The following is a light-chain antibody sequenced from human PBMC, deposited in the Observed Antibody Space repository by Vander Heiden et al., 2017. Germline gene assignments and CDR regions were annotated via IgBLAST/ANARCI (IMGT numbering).Light chain of an antibody. CDR3: CSYAGSASWV. Sequence: QSALAQPASVSGSPGQWLTISCTGTTNTVGNYKVVSCDQQHPGKAPKLMIYEGDKRPSGVSTRFSGSKAGSTTSLTISGLQAEDEADYYCCSYAGSASWVFGGGTKLTVL. V-gene: IGLV2-23*01. CDR2: EGD. J-gene: IGLJ3*02. CDR1: TNTVGNYKV.